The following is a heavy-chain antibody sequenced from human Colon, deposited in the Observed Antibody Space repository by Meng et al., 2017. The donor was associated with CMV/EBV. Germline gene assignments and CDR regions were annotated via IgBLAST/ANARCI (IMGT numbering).Heavy chain of an antibody. V-gene: IGHV1-2*02. Sequence: ASVKVSCKTFGYPFTIHYIHWVRQAPGRGLEWMGWMNPNSGDTNYAQKFQDRVEMTRDTTVNTAYLDLTSLRSADTAVYYCATLSIYDSTISDFWGQGTLVTVSS. CDR1: GYPFTIHY. J-gene: IGHJ4*02. D-gene: IGHD5/OR15-5a*01. CDR2: MNPNSGDT. CDR3: ATLSIYDSTISDF.